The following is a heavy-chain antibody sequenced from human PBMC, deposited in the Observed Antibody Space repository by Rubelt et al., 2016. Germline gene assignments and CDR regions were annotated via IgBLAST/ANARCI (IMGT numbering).Heavy chain of an antibody. D-gene: IGHD6-13*01. CDR1: VSSYY. CDR2: IYYGGST. V-gene: IGHV4-59*02. Sequence: VSSYYLTWIRQPPGKGLEYIGYIYYGGSTNYNPSLKSRVTISVDTSKNQFSLKLSSVTAADTAVYYCAREEKQQQMDVWGQGTTVTVSS. J-gene: IGHJ6*02. CDR3: AREEKQQQMDV.